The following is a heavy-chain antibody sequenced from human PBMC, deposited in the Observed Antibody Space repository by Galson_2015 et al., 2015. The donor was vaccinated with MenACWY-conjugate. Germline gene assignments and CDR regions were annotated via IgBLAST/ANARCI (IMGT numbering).Heavy chain of an antibody. D-gene: IGHD6-19*01. J-gene: IGHJ5*02. CDR3: AKDSSSGWYNEGGWFDP. V-gene: IGHV3-30*18. CDR1: GFTFSSYG. CDR2: ISYDGSNK. Sequence: SLRLSCAASGFTFSSYGMHWVRQAPGKGLEWVAVISYDGSNKYYADSVKGRFTISRDNSKNTLYLQMNSLRAEDTAVYYCAKDSSSGWYNEGGWFDPWGQGTLVTVSS.